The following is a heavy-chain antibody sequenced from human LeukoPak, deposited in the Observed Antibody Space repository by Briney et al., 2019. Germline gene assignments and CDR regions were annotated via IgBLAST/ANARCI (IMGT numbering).Heavy chain of an antibody. D-gene: IGHD6-13*01. CDR2: IYTSGST. V-gene: IGHV4-4*09. CDR3: ARLIAAAGSFDY. J-gene: IGHJ4*02. CDR1: GGSISSYY. Sequence: SETLSLTCTDSGGSISSYYWSWIRQPPGKGLEWVGYIYTSGSTNYNPSIKSRVTISVDTSKNQFSLKLSSVTAADTAVYYCARLIAAAGSFDYWGQGTLVTVSS.